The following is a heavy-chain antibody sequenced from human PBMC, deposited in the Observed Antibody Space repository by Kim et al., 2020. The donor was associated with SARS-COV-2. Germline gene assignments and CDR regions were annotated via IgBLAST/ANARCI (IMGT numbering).Heavy chain of an antibody. D-gene: IGHD3-10*01. CDR1: GGSISSSSYY. CDR2: IYYSGST. Sequence: SETLSLTCTVSGGSISSSSYYWGWIRQPPGKGLEWIGSIYYSGSTYYNPSLKSRVTISVDTSKNQFSLKLSSVTAADTAVYYCARRVTMVRGELEYYGMDVWGQGTTVTVSS. J-gene: IGHJ6*02. CDR3: ARRVTMVRGELEYYGMDV. V-gene: IGHV4-39*01.